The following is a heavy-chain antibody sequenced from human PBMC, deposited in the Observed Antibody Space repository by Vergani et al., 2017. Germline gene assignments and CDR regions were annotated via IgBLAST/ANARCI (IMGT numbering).Heavy chain of an antibody. D-gene: IGHD6-13*01. Sequence: EVQLLESGGGLVQPGGSLRLSCAASGFTFSSYAMSWVRQAPGKGLEWVSAISGSGGSTYYADSVKGRFTISRDNSKNTLYLQMNSLRAEDTAVYYCAKDLHFYSSSWYGGWDYWGQGTLVTVSS. CDR2: ISGSGGST. CDR3: AKDLHFYSSSWYGGWDY. J-gene: IGHJ4*02. CDR1: GFTFSSYA. V-gene: IGHV3-23*01.